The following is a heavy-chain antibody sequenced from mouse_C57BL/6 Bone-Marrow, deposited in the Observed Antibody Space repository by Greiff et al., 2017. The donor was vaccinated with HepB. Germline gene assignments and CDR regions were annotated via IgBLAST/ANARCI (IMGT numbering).Heavy chain of an antibody. J-gene: IGHJ2*01. V-gene: IGHV5-9-1*02. Sequence: EVHLVESGEGLVKPGGSLKLSCAASGFTFSSYAMSWVRQTPEKRLEWVAYISSGGDYIYYADTVKGRFTISRDNARNTLYLQMSSLKSEDTAMYYCTRGGDYDVNYFDYWGQGTTLTVSS. D-gene: IGHD2-4*01. CDR1: GFTFSSYA. CDR3: TRGGDYDVNYFDY. CDR2: ISSGGDYI.